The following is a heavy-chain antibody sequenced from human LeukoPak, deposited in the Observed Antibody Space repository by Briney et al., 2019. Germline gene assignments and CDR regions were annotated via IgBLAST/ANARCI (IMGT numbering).Heavy chain of an antibody. V-gene: IGHV3-21*05. CDR3: ARTYSSSWYYYYGMDV. J-gene: IGHJ6*02. Sequence: GGSLRLSCAASGFTFSSYSMNWVRQAPGKGLEWVSYISSSSSYTDYADSVKGRFTISRDNAKNSLYLQMNSLRAEDTAVYYCARTYSSSWYYYYGMDVWGQGTTVTVSS. CDR1: GFTFSSYS. D-gene: IGHD6-13*01. CDR2: ISSSSSYT.